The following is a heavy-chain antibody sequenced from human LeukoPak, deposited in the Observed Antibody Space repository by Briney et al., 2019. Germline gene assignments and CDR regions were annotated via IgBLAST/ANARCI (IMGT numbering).Heavy chain of an antibody. CDR1: GFTLSSYW. D-gene: IGHD3-22*01. J-gene: IGHJ6*02. V-gene: IGHV3-74*01. CDR3: ARVSGDSSGYYLYYYYGMDV. Sequence: PGGSLRLSCAASGFTLSSYWMHWVRQAPGKGLVWVSRINSDGSTTSYADSVKGRFTISRDNGKNTLYLQMNSLRAEDTAVYYCARVSGDSSGYYLYYYYGMDVWGQGTTVTVSS. CDR2: INSDGSTT.